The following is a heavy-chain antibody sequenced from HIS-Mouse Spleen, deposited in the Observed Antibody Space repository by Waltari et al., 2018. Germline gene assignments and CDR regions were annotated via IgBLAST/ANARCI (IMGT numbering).Heavy chain of an antibody. CDR3: ARESPYSSSWYDWYFDL. D-gene: IGHD6-13*01. J-gene: IGHJ2*01. V-gene: IGHV4-39*07. CDR2: RYYSGRT. Sequence: QLQLQESGPGLVKPSETLSITCTVSGGSISSSSYYWGWIRQPPGKGLEWIGSRYYSGRTCYSPSFKGRVTISGDTSKTQFSRKRSSVTAADTAVYYCARESPYSSSWYDWYFDLWGRGTLVTVSS. CDR1: GGSISSSSYY.